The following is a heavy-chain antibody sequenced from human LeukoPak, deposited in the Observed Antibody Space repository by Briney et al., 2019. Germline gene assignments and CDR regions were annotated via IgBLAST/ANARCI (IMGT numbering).Heavy chain of an antibody. V-gene: IGHV1-69*04. J-gene: IGHJ6*02. Sequence: SVKVSCKASGDTFSSYTISWVRQAPGQGLEWMGRTIPILGIATYAQKFQGRVTITADKSTSTAYMELSSLRSEDTAVYYCAREGDGYNPYYYYYGMDVWGQGTTVTVSS. D-gene: IGHD5-24*01. CDR2: TIPILGIA. CDR3: AREGDGYNPYYYYYGMDV. CDR1: GDTFSSYT.